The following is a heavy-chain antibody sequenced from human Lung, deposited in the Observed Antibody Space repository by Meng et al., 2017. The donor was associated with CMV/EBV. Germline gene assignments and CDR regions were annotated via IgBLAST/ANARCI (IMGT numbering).Heavy chain of an antibody. Sequence: GSLRLSCTVSGGSISSYYWSWIRQPPGKGLEWIGYIYYSGSTNYNPSLKSRVTISVDTSKNKFSLKLSSVTAADTAVYYCARGGYYDFWSGYSYYYYYGMDVWGQGTTVTVSS. J-gene: IGHJ6*02. D-gene: IGHD3-3*01. CDR3: ARGGYYDFWSGYSYYYYYGMDV. CDR2: IYYSGST. CDR1: GGSISSYY. V-gene: IGHV4-59*01.